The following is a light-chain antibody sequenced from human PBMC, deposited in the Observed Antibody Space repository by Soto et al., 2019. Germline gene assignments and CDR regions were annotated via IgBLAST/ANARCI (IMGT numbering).Light chain of an antibody. CDR2: GAS. J-gene: IGKJ1*01. V-gene: IGKV3-20*01. Sequence: EIVMPQPIDSVAVSLGERAPLSCRASQSVGSNLAWYQQKPGQAPRXIIFGASSRATGVPARFSGSGSGTDFTLTISRLEPEDVAVYYCQQYGSSPWTFGQGTKVDI. CDR3: QQYGSSPWT. CDR1: QSVGSN.